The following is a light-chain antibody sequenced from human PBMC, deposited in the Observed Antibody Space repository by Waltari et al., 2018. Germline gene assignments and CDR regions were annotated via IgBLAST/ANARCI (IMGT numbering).Light chain of an antibody. CDR1: SSDVGGYNY. V-gene: IGLV2-14*01. CDR3: SSYTSSSTLV. Sequence: QSALTQPASVSGSPGQSITIPCTGTSSDVGGYNYVSWYQQHPGKAPKLMIYEVIDRPSGVSNRFSGSKSGNTASQTLPGLQAEDAADYYCSSYTSSSTLVFGTGTKVTVL. J-gene: IGLJ1*01. CDR2: EVI.